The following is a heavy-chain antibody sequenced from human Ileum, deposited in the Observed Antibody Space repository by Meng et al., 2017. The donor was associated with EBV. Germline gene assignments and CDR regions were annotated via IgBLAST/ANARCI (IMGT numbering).Heavy chain of an antibody. V-gene: IGHV6-1*01. Sequence: QLQLQESGPGLVQPPPSLSLSCVISGDSVSSDKTAWNWIRQSPSRGLEWLGRTYRRSRWYYDYALSVKSRINISPDTSKNQVSLQLNSVTDEDTGIYYCATSRIAKFDRWGQGTLVTVSS. CDR3: ATSRIAKFDR. CDR1: GDSVSSDKTA. J-gene: IGHJ5*02. CDR2: TYRRSRWYY.